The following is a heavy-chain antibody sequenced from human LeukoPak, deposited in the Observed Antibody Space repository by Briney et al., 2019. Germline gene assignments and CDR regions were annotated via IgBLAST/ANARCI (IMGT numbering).Heavy chain of an antibody. D-gene: IGHD6-19*01. Sequence: SETLSLTCTVSGASISNYYWSWIRQPPGKGLEWTGYIYYSGSTNYNPSLKSRVTISVDTSKNQFSLKLSSVTAADTAIYYCARAVSGRFDYWGQGTLVTVSS. V-gene: IGHV4-59*08. J-gene: IGHJ4*02. CDR2: IYYSGST. CDR1: GASISNYY. CDR3: ARAVSGRFDY.